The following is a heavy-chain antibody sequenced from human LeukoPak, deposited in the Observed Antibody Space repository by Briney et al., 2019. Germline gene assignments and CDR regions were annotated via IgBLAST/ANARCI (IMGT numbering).Heavy chain of an antibody. D-gene: IGHD2-2*01. J-gene: IGHJ4*02. CDR1: GGSISNYY. CDR2: IYYSGNT. CDR3: ARLGDVVPAALFDY. Sequence: KASETLSLTCTVSGGSISNYYWSWIRQPPGKGLEWIGYIYYSGNTNYNPSLKSRVTISVDTSKNQFSLKLSSVTAADTAVYYCARLGDVVPAALFDYWGQGTLVSVPS. V-gene: IGHV4-59*08.